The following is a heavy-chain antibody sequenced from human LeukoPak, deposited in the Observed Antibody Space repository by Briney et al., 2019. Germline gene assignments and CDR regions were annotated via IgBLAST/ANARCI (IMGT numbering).Heavy chain of an antibody. CDR2: ISSSSSTI. J-gene: IGHJ5*02. Sequence: PGGSLRLSCAASGFTFSSYSMNWVRQAPGKGLEWVSYISSSSSTIYYADSVKGRFTISRDNAKNSLYLQMNSLRAEDTAVYYCAREGSPWLHKYQNWFDPWGQGTLVTVSS. CDR1: GFTFSSYS. CDR3: AREGSPWLHKYQNWFDP. V-gene: IGHV3-48*04. D-gene: IGHD5-12*01.